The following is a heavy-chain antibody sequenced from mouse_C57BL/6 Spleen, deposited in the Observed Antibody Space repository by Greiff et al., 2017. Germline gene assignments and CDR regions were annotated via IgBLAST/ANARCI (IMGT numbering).Heavy chain of an antibody. CDR2: IYPSDSDT. Sequence: QVQLQQSGAELVKPGASVKVSCKASGYTFTSYWMHWVKQRPGQGLEWIGRIYPSDSDTNYNQKFKGKATLTVDKSSSTAYMQLSSLTSEASAVCYCAVGDNALFDYWGQGTTLTVSS. J-gene: IGHJ2*01. V-gene: IGHV1-74*01. CDR1: GYTFTSYW. CDR3: AVGDNALFDY.